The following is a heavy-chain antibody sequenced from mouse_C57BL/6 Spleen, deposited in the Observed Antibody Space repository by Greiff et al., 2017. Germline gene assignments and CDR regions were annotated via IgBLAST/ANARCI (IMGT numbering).Heavy chain of an antibody. J-gene: IGHJ2*01. V-gene: IGHV5-16*01. CDR3: ARGGGYYFDY. CDR2: INYYGSST. CDR1: GFTFSTYY. Sequence: EVQLVESEGGLVQPGSSLKLSCTASGFTFSTYYMAWVRQVPEQGLEWVANINYYGSSTYYLDSLKSRFIISRDNAKNILYLQRRSLKAENTATYYGARGGGYYFDYWGQGTTLTVSA.